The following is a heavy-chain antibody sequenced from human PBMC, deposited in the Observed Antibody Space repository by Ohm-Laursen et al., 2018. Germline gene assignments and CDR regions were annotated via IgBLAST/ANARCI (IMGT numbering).Heavy chain of an antibody. Sequence: SETLSLTCTVSGGSFTGHYWSWIRQPPGKGLEWIGHISYTGYTSYKSSLKSRVTISLDTSRKHFSLRLTSLAAADTAVYYCARGSNEYGGLYFPHWGQGTLVTVFS. CDR1: GGSFTGHY. CDR3: ARGSNEYGGLYFPH. D-gene: IGHD4-23*01. V-gene: IGHV4-59*11. J-gene: IGHJ1*01. CDR2: ISYTGYT.